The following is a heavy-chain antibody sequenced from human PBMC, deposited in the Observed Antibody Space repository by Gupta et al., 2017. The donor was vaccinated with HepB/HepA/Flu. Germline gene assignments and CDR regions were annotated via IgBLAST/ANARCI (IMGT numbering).Heavy chain of an antibody. Sequence: EVQLLESGGGLVQPGGSLRLSCAASGFTFSTYAMSWVRQAPGKGLECVSTISGSGSSTYYADSVKGRFTISRDNSKNTLYLQMNSLRAEDTAVYYCAKGRSDWFFDCWGQGTLVTVSS. CDR3: AKGRSDWFFDC. CDR2: ISGSGSST. J-gene: IGHJ4*02. D-gene: IGHD3-9*01. CDR1: GFTFSTYA. V-gene: IGHV3-23*01.